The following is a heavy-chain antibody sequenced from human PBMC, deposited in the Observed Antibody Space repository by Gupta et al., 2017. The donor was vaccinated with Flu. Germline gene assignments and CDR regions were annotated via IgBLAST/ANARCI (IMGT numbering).Heavy chain of an antibody. J-gene: IGHJ4*02. CDR3: VPGGLQYFDY. V-gene: IGHV3-48*03. CDR2: IIGSGNTI. Sequence: EVQVVESGGGLVQPGGSLRLSCVASGFHFSTFDLNWVRQAPGKGLEWISYIIGSGNTIYYADSVKGRFTISRDNAKNSLYLQMNSLRAEDTALYYCVPGGLQYFDYWGQGTLVTVSS. D-gene: IGHD3-16*01. CDR1: GFHFSTFD.